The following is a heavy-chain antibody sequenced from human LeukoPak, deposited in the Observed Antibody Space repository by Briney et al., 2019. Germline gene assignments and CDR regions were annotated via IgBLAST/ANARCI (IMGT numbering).Heavy chain of an antibody. CDR3: AKDSYSGSYSVTY. V-gene: IGHV3-30*18. CDR1: GFTFSSYG. D-gene: IGHD1-26*01. J-gene: IGHJ4*02. CDR2: ISYDGSNK. Sequence: QPGGSLRLSCAASGFTFSSYGMHWVRQAPGKGLEWVAVISYDGSNKYYADSVKGRFTISRDNSKNKLYLQMNSLRAEETAVYYCAKDSYSGSYSVTYWGKGTLVTVSS.